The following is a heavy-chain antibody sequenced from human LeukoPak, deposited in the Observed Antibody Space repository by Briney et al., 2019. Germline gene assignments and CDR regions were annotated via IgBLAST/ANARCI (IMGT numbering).Heavy chain of an antibody. CDR2: ISSSSSYI. D-gene: IGHD2-15*01. Sequence: GGLRLSCAASEFTFSSYSMNWVRQAPGKGLEWVSSISSSSSYIYYADSVKGRFTISRDNAKNSLYLQMNSLRAEDTAVYYCARDGGQYCSGGSCYPGDYYYYMDVWGKGTTVTVSS. J-gene: IGHJ6*03. V-gene: IGHV3-21*01. CDR1: EFTFSSYS. CDR3: ARDGGQYCSGGSCYPGDYYYYMDV.